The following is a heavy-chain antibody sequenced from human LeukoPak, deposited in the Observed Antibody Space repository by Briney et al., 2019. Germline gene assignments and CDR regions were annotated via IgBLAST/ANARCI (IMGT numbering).Heavy chain of an antibody. CDR1: GFTVSSNS. CDR2: IYSGTI. CDR3: AKGRGWEASYYYYYMDV. V-gene: IGHV3-66*03. D-gene: IGHD1-26*01. Sequence: PGGSLRLSCTVSGFTVSSNSMSWVRQAPGKGLEWVSFIYSGTIHYSDSVKGRFTISRDNSKNTLYLQMNSLRAEDTAVYYCAKGRGWEASYYYYYMDVWGKGTTVTISS. J-gene: IGHJ6*03.